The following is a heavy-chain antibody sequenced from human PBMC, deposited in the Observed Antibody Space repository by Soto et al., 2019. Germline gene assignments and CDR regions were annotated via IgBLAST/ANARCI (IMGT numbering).Heavy chain of an antibody. CDR3: ARVPTYYRESIGYRPFHP. CDR2: IQYTGGATYSP. D-gene: IGHD5-12*01. V-gene: IGHV4-31*03. CDR1: GSSIIRDCYC. J-gene: IGHJ5*02. Sequence: TMSHTCSVSGSSIIRDCYCLGWIRQHTENCLEWIGHIQYTGGATYSPSYNPSLKSRVTISVDTSKSLFSLKLTSVSAADTAVYYCARVPTYYRESIGYRPFHPWGQGTLVTVSS.